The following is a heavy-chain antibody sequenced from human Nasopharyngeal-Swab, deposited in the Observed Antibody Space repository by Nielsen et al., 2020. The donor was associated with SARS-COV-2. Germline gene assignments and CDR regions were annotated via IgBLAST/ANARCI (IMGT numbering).Heavy chain of an antibody. V-gene: IGHV3-7*01. Sequence: GGSLRLSCAASAFTFSGYWMNWVRQAPGKGLEWVASIKQDGSEKYYVDSVKGRFTISRDNAKNSLYLKMNSLRVEDTAVYYCARVPGGYDSSGYYFDQWGQGTLVTVSS. CDR1: AFTFSGYW. J-gene: IGHJ4*02. CDR2: IKQDGSEK. CDR3: ARVPGGYDSSGYYFDQ. D-gene: IGHD3-22*01.